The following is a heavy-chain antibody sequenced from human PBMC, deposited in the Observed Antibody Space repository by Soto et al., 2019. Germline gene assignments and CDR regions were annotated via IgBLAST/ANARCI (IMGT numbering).Heavy chain of an antibody. D-gene: IGHD3-10*01. CDR3: ARGFSAGKGSPPDY. V-gene: IGHV3-23*01. Sequence: GGSLRLSCAASGFTFSSYDMHWVRQATGKGLEWVSGLNGSGGSTSSADSVKGRFAISRDNSKSTLYLQMNSLRDGDTAVYYCARGFSAGKGSPPDYWGQGTLVTVSS. CDR1: GFTFSSYD. J-gene: IGHJ4*02. CDR2: LNGSGGST.